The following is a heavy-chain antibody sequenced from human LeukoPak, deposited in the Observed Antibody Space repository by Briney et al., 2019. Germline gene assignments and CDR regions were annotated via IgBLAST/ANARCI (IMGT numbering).Heavy chain of an antibody. CDR3: AKDAPSYYDILTGQDY. CDR2: ISGSGGST. D-gene: IGHD3-9*01. V-gene: IGHV3-23*01. CDR1: GFTFSSYA. Sequence: GGSLRLSCAASGFTFSSYAMSWVRQAPGKGLEWVSAISGSGGSTYYADSVKGRFTISRDNSKNTLYLQMNSLRAEDTAVYYCAKDAPSYYDILTGQDYWGQGTLVTVSS. J-gene: IGHJ4*02.